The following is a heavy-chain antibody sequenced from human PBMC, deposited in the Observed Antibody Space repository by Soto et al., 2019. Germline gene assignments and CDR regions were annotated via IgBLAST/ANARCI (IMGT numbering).Heavy chain of an antibody. CDR1: GYTFTSYA. Sequence: QVQLVQSGAEVKKPGASVKVSCKASGYTFTSYAMHWVRQAPGQRLEWMGWINAGNGNTKYSQKFQGRVTITRDTSASTAYMELSSLRSEDTAVYYCARDPRYTGYSSSWYGGWFDPWGQGTLVTVSS. J-gene: IGHJ5*02. CDR3: ARDPRYTGYSSSWYGGWFDP. D-gene: IGHD6-13*01. CDR2: INAGNGNT. V-gene: IGHV1-3*01.